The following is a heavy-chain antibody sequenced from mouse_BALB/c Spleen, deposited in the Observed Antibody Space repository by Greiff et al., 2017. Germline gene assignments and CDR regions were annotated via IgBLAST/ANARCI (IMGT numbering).Heavy chain of an antibody. CDR2: IYPGDGDT. CDR1: GYTFTSYW. J-gene: IGHJ4*01. Sequence: VKLMESGAELARPGASVKLSCKASGYTFTSYWMQWVKQRPGQGLEWIGAIYPGDGDTRYTQKFKGKATLTADKSSSTAYMQLSSLASEDSAVYYCARGTTDYAMDYWGQGTSVTVSS. D-gene: IGHD1-1*01. CDR3: ARGTTDYAMDY. V-gene: IGHV1-87*01.